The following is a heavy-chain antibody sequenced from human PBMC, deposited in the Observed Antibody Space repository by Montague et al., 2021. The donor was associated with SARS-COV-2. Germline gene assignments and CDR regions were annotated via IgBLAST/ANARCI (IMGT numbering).Heavy chain of an antibody. CDR1: GGSISSGNW. CDR2: IYHSGST. D-gene: IGHD6-13*01. CDR3: ARFFSSWTD. Sequence: SETLSLTCAVSGGSISSGNWWSWVRQPPGKGLEWIGEIYHSGSTNYNPSLKSRATISLDKSKNQFSLNLSSATAADTAVCYCARFFSSWTDWGQGTLVTVSS. J-gene: IGHJ4*02. V-gene: IGHV4-4*02.